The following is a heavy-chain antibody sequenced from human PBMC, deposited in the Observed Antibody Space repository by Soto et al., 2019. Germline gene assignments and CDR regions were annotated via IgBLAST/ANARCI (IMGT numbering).Heavy chain of an antibody. Sequence: LRLSCAASGLTFSSYSMNWVRQAPGKGLEWVSSISSSTNYIYYADSVKGRFTISRDNAKNSLYLQMNSLGAEDTAVYYCARDFVVGGPTINYYYGMDVWGQGTTVTVSS. V-gene: IGHV3-21*01. CDR1: GLTFSSYS. D-gene: IGHD1-26*01. CDR3: ARDFVVGGPTINYYYGMDV. J-gene: IGHJ6*02. CDR2: ISSSTNYI.